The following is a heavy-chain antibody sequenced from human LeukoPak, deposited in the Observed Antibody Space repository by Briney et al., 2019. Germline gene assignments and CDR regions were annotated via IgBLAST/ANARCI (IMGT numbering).Heavy chain of an antibody. CDR3: AKDQYYYDSSGHYYPGYYGMDV. D-gene: IGHD3-22*01. Sequence: GRSLRLSCAASGLTFSNSAMSWVSQHPGNGLEWVSDISGDGGGTYFADSVKGRFTISRDNSKNTLYLQMNSLRAEDTAVYYCAKDQYYYDSSGHYYPGYYGMDVWGQGTTVTVSS. V-gene: IGHV3-23*01. CDR1: GLTFSNSA. J-gene: IGHJ6*02. CDR2: ISGDGGGT.